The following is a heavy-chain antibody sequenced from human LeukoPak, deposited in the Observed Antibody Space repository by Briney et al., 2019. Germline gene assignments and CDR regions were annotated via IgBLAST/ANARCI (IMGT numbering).Heavy chain of an antibody. CDR1: GGSISSGDYY. Sequence: PSQTLSLTRTVSGGSISSGDYYWSWIRQPPGKGLEWLGYIYYSGSTYYNPSLKSRVTISVDTSKNQFSLKLSSVTAADTAVYYCARARGDSSGYYNYWGQGTLVTVSS. J-gene: IGHJ4*02. CDR3: ARARGDSSGYYNY. V-gene: IGHV4-30-4*01. CDR2: IYYSGST. D-gene: IGHD3-22*01.